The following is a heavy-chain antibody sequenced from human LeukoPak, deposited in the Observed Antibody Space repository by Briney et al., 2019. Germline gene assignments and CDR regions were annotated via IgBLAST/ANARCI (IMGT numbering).Heavy chain of an antibody. CDR1: GFTFSSYA. CDR3: AKGLIALGPCDC. J-gene: IGHJ4*02. V-gene: IGHV3-30*07. CDR2: ISYDGSNK. D-gene: IGHD3/OR15-3a*01. Sequence: GGSLRLSCAASGFTFSSYAMHWVRQAPGKGLEWVAVISYDGSNKYYADSVRGRFTISRDDAKSSLYLQMNSLRAEDTAVYYCAKGLIALGPCDCWGQGTLVTVSS.